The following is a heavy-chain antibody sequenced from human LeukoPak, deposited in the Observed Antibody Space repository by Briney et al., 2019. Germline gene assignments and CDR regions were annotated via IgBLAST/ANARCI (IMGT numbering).Heavy chain of an antibody. CDR3: TRESGSGNYYYDY. CDR1: GFTFSTYA. Sequence: PGGSLRLSCAASGFTFSTYAMSWVRQTPEKGLEWVSAISGSGGSTYYADSVKGRFTISRDNSKNTLYLQMNSLRAEDTAVYYCTRESGSGNYYYDYWGQGTLVTVSS. CDR2: ISGSGGST. D-gene: IGHD3-10*01. J-gene: IGHJ4*02. V-gene: IGHV3-23*01.